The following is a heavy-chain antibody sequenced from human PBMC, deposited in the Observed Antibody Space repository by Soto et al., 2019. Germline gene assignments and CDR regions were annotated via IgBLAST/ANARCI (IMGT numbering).Heavy chain of an antibody. V-gene: IGHV5-51*01. Sequence: LKISCKGSGYSFTNYWIAWVRQMPGKGLEYMGIIYPSDSDTRYSPSFQGQVTISADKSISTAYLQWSSLKASDTAIYYCARHGFYGDYSSNYFDPWGQGTLVTVSS. CDR3: ARHGFYGDYSSNYFDP. J-gene: IGHJ5*02. CDR1: GYSFTNYW. D-gene: IGHD4-17*01. CDR2: IYPSDSDT.